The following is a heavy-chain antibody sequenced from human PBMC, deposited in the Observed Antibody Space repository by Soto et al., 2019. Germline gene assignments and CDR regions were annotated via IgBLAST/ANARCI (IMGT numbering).Heavy chain of an antibody. CDR3: AGDKDRLQLVGNYYFSFDV. J-gene: IGHJ6*02. CDR2: IMPVFRRP. Sequence: QVQLVKSGAEVKKPGSSVTVSCKASGGTFRTSAISWVRQAPGQGLEWVGGIMPVFRRPKYAQNFQDRVTITEDESTSTAYMERNSLRSDDTAVYYCAGDKDRLQLVGNYYFSFDVCGQGTAVIVSS. D-gene: IGHD1-1*01. CDR1: GGTFRTSA. V-gene: IGHV1-69*12.